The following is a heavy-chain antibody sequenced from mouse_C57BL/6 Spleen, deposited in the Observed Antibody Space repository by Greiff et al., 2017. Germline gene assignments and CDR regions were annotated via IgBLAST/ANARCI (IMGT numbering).Heavy chain of an antibody. V-gene: IGHV1-15*01. D-gene: IGHD4-1*01. J-gene: IGHJ3*01. CDR2: IDPETGGT. CDR1: GYTFTDYE. CDR3: TGLGRAWFAY. Sequence: QVHVKQSGAELVRPGASVTLSCKASGYTFTDYEMHWVKQTPVHGLEWIGAIDPETGGTAYNQKFKGKAILTADKSSSTAYMELRSLTSEDSAVYYCTGLGRAWFAYWGQGTLVTVSA.